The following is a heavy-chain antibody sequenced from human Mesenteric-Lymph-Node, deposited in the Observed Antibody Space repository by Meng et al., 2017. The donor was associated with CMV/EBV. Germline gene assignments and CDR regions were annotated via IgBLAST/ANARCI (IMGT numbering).Heavy chain of an antibody. J-gene: IGHJ4*02. CDR3: ARWYRAGVVGGPGNPL. Sequence: GGSLRLSCAASGFTFSSYWMNWVRQAPGKGLEWVANINQDGSEKYYVDSVKGRFTISRDNAKNSLYLQMNSLRAEDTAVYYCARWYRAGVVGGPGNPLWGQGTLVTVSS. CDR1: GFTFSSYW. D-gene: IGHD3-3*01. CDR2: INQDGSEK. V-gene: IGHV3-7*01.